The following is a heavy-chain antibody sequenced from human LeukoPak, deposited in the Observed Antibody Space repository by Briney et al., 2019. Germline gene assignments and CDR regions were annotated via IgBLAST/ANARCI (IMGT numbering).Heavy chain of an antibody. D-gene: IGHD4-17*01. CDR2: IYYSGST. CDR3: ARSTVTTHGMDV. V-gene: IGHV4-59*01. Sequence: SETLSLTCTVSGGSISSYYWSWIRQPPGKGLEWIGYIYYSGSTNYNPSLKSRVTISVDTSKNQFSLKLSSVTAADTAVYYCARSTVTTHGMDVWGQGTTDTVSS. J-gene: IGHJ6*02. CDR1: GGSISSYY.